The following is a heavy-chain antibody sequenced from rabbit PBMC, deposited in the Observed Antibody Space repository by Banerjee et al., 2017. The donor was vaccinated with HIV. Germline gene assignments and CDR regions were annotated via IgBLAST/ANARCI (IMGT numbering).Heavy chain of an antibody. CDR2: IGAGSSGTT. CDR3: ARDLAGVIGWNFGL. V-gene: IGHV1S45*01. J-gene: IGHJ4*01. CDR1: GFSLSSYW. D-gene: IGHD4-1*01. Sequence: QEQLVESGGGLVQPEGSLTLTCTASGFSLSSYWMWWVRQAPGKGLEWIACIGAGSSGTTYYASWAKGRFTISKTSWTTVTLQMTSLTAADTATYFCARDLAGVIGWNFGLWGPGTLVTVS.